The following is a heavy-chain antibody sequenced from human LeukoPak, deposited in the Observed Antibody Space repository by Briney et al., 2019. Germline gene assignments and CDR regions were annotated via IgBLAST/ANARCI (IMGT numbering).Heavy chain of an antibody. Sequence: ASVKVSCKASGYTFTGYYMHWVRQAPGQGLEWMGWINPNSGGTNYAQKFQGRVTMTRDTSISTAYMELSRLRSDDTAVYYCATGRYCTNGVCSCLLAYWGQGTLVTVSS. CDR1: GYTFTGYY. J-gene: IGHJ4*02. CDR3: ATGRYCTNGVCSCLLAY. CDR2: INPNSGGT. D-gene: IGHD2-8*01. V-gene: IGHV1-2*02.